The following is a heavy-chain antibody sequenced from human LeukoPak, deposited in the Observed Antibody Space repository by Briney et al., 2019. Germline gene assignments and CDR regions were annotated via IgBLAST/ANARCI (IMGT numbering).Heavy chain of an antibody. CDR1: GGSFSGYY. J-gene: IGHJ5*02. CDR2: INHSEST. V-gene: IGHV4-34*01. Sequence: RTSETLSLTCAVYGGSFSGYYWSWIRQPPGKGLEWIGEINHSESTNYNPSLKSRVTISVDTSKNQFSLKLSSVTAADMAVYYCASQPYYYDSSGYYPWGQGTLVTVSS. CDR3: ASQPYYYDSSGYYP. D-gene: IGHD3-22*01.